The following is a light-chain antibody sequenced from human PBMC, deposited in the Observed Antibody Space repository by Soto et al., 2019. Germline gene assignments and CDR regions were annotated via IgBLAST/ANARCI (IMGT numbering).Light chain of an antibody. Sequence: EIVLTQSPGTLSLSPGERATLSCRASQAISRNYLAWYQQKPGQAPRLLIYGASTRAIGIADRFSGSGSGTDFTLTISRLEPEDLAVYYCQRYGSSPTFGPGTKVDIK. CDR3: QRYGSSPT. V-gene: IGKV3-20*01. CDR2: GAS. CDR1: QAISRNY. J-gene: IGKJ3*01.